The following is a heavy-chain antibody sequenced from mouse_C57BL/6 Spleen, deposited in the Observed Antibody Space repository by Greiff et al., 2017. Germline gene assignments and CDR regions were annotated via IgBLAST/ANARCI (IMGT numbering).Heavy chain of an antibody. J-gene: IGHJ2*01. V-gene: IGHV1-53*01. CDR3: ARKGYRLFDY. Sequence: QVRLQQPGTELVKSGASVKLSCKASGYTFTSYWMHWVKQKPGQGLEWIGNINPSNGGTTYNEKFKSKATLTVDKSSSTAYMQLSSLASEDSAVYYCARKGYRLFDYWGQGTTLTVSS. CDR1: GYTFTSYW. CDR2: INPSNGGT. D-gene: IGHD2-14*01.